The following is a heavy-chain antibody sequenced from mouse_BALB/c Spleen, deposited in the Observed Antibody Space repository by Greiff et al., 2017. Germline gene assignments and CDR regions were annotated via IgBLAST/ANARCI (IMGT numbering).Heavy chain of an antibody. J-gene: IGHJ4*01. D-gene: IGHD1-1*01. CDR1: GFSLTSYG. CDR2: IWAGGST. CDR3: ARDGATVGVAMDY. V-gene: IGHV2-9*02. Sequence: VKLQESGPGLVAPSQSLSITCTVSGFSLTSYGVHWVRQPPGKGLEWLGVIWAGGSTNYNSALMSRLSISKDNSKSQVFLKMNSLQTDDTAMYYCARDGATVGVAMDYWGQGTSVTVSS.